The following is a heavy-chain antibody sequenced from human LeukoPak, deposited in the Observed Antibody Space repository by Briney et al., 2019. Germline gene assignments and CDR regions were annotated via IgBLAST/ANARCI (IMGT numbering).Heavy chain of an antibody. CDR3: ASSRGYDVGGYFDY. Sequence: RASVKVSCKASGYTFTTYTIHWVRQAPGQRLEWMGWTNAGNDNTKYSQKFQDRVTITRDTSASTAYMELSSLRSEDTAVYYCASSRGYDVGGYFDYWGQGTLVTVSS. J-gene: IGHJ4*02. CDR2: TNAGNDNT. V-gene: IGHV1-3*01. D-gene: IGHD5-12*01. CDR1: GYTFTTYT.